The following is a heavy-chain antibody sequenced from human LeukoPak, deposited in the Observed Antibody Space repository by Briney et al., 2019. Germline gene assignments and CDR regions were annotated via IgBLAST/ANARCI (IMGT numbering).Heavy chain of an antibody. V-gene: IGHV4-61*02. CDR1: GDSISSGDYY. D-gene: IGHD3-10*01. CDR2: ISSSGST. Sequence: SETLSLTCTVSGDSISSGDYYWSWIRQPAGKGLEWIGRISSSGSTYYNPSLKSRVTISVDTSKNQFSLKLSSVTAADTAVYYCARDGLMVRGVIITGEAIDYWGQGTLVTVSS. J-gene: IGHJ4*02. CDR3: ARDGLMVRGVIITGEAIDY.